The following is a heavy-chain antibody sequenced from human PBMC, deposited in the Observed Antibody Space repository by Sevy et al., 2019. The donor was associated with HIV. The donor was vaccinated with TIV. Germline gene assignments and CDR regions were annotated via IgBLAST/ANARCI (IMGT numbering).Heavy chain of an antibody. V-gene: IGHV1-24*01. J-gene: IGHJ4*02. CDR2: FDPEDGET. CDR3: ARARMAFDIAVAGLAFVY. CDR1: GYTLTELS. D-gene: IGHD6-19*01. Sequence: ASVKVSCKVSGYTLTELSMHWVRQAPGKGLEWMGGFDPEDGETIYAQKFQGRVTMTEDTSTDTAYMELSSLRSEDTAVYYCARARMAFDIAVAGLAFVYWGQGTLVTISS.